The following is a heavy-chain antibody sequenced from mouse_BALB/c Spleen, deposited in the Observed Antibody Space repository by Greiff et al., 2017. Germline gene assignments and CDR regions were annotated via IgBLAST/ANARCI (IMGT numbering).Heavy chain of an antibody. Sequence: EVMLVESGGGLVQPGGSRKLSCAASGFTFSSFGMHWVRQAPEKGLEWVAYISSGSSTIYYADTVKGRFTISRDNPKITLFLQMTSLRSEDTAMYYCARSLMSTTGYTMDYWGQGTSVTVSS. CDR1: GFTFSSFG. CDR3: ARSLMSTTGYTMDY. D-gene: IGHD2-4*01. CDR2: ISSGSSTI. V-gene: IGHV5-17*02. J-gene: IGHJ4*01.